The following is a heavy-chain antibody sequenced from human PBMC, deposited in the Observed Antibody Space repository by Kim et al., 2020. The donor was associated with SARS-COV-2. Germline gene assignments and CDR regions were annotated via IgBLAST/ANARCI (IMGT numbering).Heavy chain of an antibody. CDR2: IYYSGST. CDR1: SDSISSYY. CDR3: TRPEGRGSWHKFDY. V-gene: IGHV4-59*01. J-gene: IGHJ4*02. Sequence: SETLSLTCTVSSDSISSYYWSWIRQLPGKGLEWLGYIYYSGSTDYNPSLKSRVTISWDTSKNQVSLDVTSVSAADTAVYYCTRPEGRGSWHKFDYWGQGMLVTVSS. D-gene: IGHD6-13*01.